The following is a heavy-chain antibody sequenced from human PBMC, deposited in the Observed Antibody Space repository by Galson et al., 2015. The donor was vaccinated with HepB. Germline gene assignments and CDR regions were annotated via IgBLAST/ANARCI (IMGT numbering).Heavy chain of an antibody. CDR1: GFTFSSYG. Sequence: SLRLSCAASGFTFSSYGMHWVRQAPGKGLEWVAVISYDGSNKYYADSVKGRFTISRDNSKNTLYLQMNSLRAEDTAVYYCAKQQQLVGSFDPCGQGTLVTVSS. V-gene: IGHV3-30*18. D-gene: IGHD6-13*01. CDR2: ISYDGSNK. CDR3: AKQQQLVGSFDP. J-gene: IGHJ5*02.